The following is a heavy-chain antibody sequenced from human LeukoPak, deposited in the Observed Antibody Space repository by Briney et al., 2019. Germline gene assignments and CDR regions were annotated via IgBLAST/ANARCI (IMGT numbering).Heavy chain of an antibody. CDR3: ARSRAVAVPWPRGYYFDY. J-gene: IGHJ4*02. CDR2: INWNGGST. Sequence: GGSLRLSCAASGFTFDDYGMSWVRQAPGKGLEWVSGINWNGGSTGYADSVKGRFTISRDNAKNSLYLQMNSLRAEDTALYYCARSRAVAVPWPRGYYFDYWGQRTLVTVSS. D-gene: IGHD6-19*01. V-gene: IGHV3-20*04. CDR1: GFTFDDYG.